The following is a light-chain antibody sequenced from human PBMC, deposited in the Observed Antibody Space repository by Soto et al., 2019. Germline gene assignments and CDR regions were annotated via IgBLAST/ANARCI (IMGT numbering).Light chain of an antibody. Sequence: EIVLTQSPGTLSLSPGERASLSCRATQIISSTYLAWYQHRPGQPPRLLIYGASTRATGIPDSFSGSGSGTDFTLTISRLEPEDFAVYYCQHFGTSRYTFGQGTKLDIK. CDR3: QHFGTSRYT. CDR1: QIISSTY. J-gene: IGKJ2*01. CDR2: GAS. V-gene: IGKV3-20*01.